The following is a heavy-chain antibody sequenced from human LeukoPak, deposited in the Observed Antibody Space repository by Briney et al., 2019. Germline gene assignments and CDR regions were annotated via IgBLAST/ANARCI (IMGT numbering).Heavy chain of an antibody. D-gene: IGHD5-12*01. Sequence: GGSLGLSCAASGFTFSSYAMSWVRQAPGKGLEWVSTISGSGGTTYYADSVKGRLTISRDNSKNTLYLQMNSLRAEDTAVYYCARPREYSGYVLDYWGQGTLVTVSS. J-gene: IGHJ4*02. CDR2: ISGSGGTT. CDR1: GFTFSSYA. V-gene: IGHV3-23*01. CDR3: ARPREYSGYVLDY.